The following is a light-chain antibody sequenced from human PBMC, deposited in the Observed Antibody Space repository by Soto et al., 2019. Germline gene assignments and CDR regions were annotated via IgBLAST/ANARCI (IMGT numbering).Light chain of an antibody. CDR1: QSVTSN. CDR2: DVS. CDR3: QQRSNWPLT. V-gene: IGKV3-11*01. J-gene: IGKJ1*01. Sequence: EIFLTQSPDTLSLSPGDSATLSCRASQSVTSNLAWYQQKPGQAPRLLIYDVSNRATGIPARFSGSGSGTDFTLTISSLEPEDFAVYYCQQRSNWPLTFGQGTKVDIK.